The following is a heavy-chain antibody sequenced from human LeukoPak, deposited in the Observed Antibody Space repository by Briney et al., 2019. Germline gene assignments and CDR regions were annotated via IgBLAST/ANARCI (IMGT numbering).Heavy chain of an antibody. CDR1: GYTFTSYA. Sequence: ASVKVSCKASGYTFTSYAMHWVLQAPGQRLEWMGWINAGNGNTKYSQKFQGRVTITRDTSASTAYMELSSLRSEDTAVYYCARAKVKGVGKYYYYMDVWGKGTTVTVSS. CDR3: ARAKVKGVGKYYYYMDV. D-gene: IGHD4-17*01. J-gene: IGHJ6*03. CDR2: INAGNGNT. V-gene: IGHV1-3*01.